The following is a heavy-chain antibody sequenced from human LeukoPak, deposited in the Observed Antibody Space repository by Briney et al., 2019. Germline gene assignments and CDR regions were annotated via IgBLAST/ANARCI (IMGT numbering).Heavy chain of an antibody. CDR1: GGSIRNYNNY. D-gene: IGHD3-10*01. CDR3: ASQIGITMVRVRRDY. V-gene: IGHV4-39*01. CDR2: VYYTGST. J-gene: IGHJ4*02. Sequence: PSEILSLTCIVSGGSIRNYNNYWGWIRQPPGKGLEWIGSVYYTGSTYYNPSLQSRITVSVATSKNQFSLKLSSVTAADTAVYYCASQIGITMVRVRRDYWGQGTLVTVSS.